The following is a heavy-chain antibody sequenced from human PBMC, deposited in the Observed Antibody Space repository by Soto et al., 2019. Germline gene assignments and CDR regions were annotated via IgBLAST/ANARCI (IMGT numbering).Heavy chain of an antibody. J-gene: IGHJ4*02. Sequence: GASVKVSCKASGYTFTNNDINWVRQATGQGLEWMGWMNPKSGNTGYAHQFQGRVTMTRQTSTSTAYMELSGLRSEDTAVYYCARGWAAAGPFDYWGQGTLVTVSS. D-gene: IGHD6-13*01. V-gene: IGHV1-8*01. CDR1: GYTFTNND. CDR3: ARGWAAAGPFDY. CDR2: MNPKSGNT.